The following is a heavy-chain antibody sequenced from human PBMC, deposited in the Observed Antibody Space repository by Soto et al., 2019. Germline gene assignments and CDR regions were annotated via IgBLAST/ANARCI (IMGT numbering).Heavy chain of an antibody. J-gene: IGHJ4*02. CDR1: GFTFSDHY. Sequence: EVQLVESGGGLAQPGGSRRLSCAASGFTFSDHYMDWVRQAPGKGLEWVGRIRKRTNRYRTDYAACVKGRFTISRDDSKDSRYVQMNSLKSDVTAVCYCARVMVVAGLYYFDDWGPGTLVTVSS. D-gene: IGHD6-19*01. CDR2: IRKRTNRYRT. V-gene: IGHV3-72*01. CDR3: ARVMVVAGLYYFDD.